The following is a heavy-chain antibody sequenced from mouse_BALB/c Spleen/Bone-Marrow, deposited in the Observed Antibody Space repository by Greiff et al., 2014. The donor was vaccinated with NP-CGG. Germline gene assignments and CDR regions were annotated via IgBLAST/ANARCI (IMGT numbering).Heavy chain of an antibody. CDR2: IYPGDGDT. CDR1: GYAFSSSW. J-gene: IGHJ2*01. CDR3: ARWGLRRYFDY. D-gene: IGHD2-2*01. V-gene: IGHV1-82*01. Sequence: QVQLQQSGPELVKPGASVKISCKASGYAFSSSWMSWVKQRPGQGLEWIGRIYPGDGDTNYNGKFKGKATLTADKSSSTAYMQLSSLTSVDSAVYFCARWGLRRYFDYWGQGTTLTVSS.